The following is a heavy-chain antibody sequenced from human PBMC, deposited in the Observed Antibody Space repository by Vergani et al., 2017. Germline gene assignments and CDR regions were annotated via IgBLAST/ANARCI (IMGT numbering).Heavy chain of an antibody. V-gene: IGHV1-8*01. CDR2: MNPNSGTT. J-gene: IGHJ5*02. Sequence: QVQLVQSGAEVKKPGASVKVSCRASGYSFSSYDISWVRQATGQGLEWMGWMNPNSGTTGYAQKFQGRVTMTTDTSTSTAYMELRSLRSDDTAVYYCARSKIAAAGNSWFDPWGQGTLVTVSS. CDR3: ARSKIAAAGNSWFDP. CDR1: GYSFSSYD. D-gene: IGHD6-13*01.